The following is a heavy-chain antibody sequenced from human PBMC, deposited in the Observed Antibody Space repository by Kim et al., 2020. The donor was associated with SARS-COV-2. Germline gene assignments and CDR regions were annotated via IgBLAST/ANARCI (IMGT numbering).Heavy chain of an antibody. J-gene: IGHJ5*02. CDR3: ARGGAQYYDFWSGLDDNWFDP. CDR1: GYTFTSYG. Sequence: ASVKVSCKASGYTFTSYGISWARQAPGQGLEWMGWISAYNGNTNYAQKLQGRVTMTTDTSTSTAYMELRSLRSDDTAVYYCARGGAQYYDFWSGLDDNWFDPWGQGTLVTVSS. D-gene: IGHD3-3*01. CDR2: ISAYNGNT. V-gene: IGHV1-18*01.